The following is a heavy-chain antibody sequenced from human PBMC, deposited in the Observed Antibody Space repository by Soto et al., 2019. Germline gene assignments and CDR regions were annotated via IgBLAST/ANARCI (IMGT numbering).Heavy chain of an antibody. CDR3: ARESEDLTSNFDY. CDR1: GFTFTRYS. Sequence: GGSLRLSCASSGFTFTRYSMNWVRQAPGKGLEWVSSISSTTNYIYYGDSMKGRFTISRDNAKNSLYLEMNSLRAEDTAVYYCARESEDLTSNFDYWGQGTLVTVSS. J-gene: IGHJ4*02. CDR2: ISSTTNYI. V-gene: IGHV3-21*06.